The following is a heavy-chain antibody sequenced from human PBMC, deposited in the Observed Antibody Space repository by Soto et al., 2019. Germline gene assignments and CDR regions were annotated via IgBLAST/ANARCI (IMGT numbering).Heavy chain of an antibody. CDR3: PRLRPPFYFYSPKNV. V-gene: IGHV4-30-4*02. D-gene: IGHD3-22*01. CDR2: IFSSGTT. Sequence: PSETLSLTCTVSGDSIGSGNKYWSWIRQAPGKGREWIGYIFSSGTTYYNPSLQSRLTMSLDTSQHRFSLNLNTVTAADTAVYFRPRLRPPFYFYSPKNVWGQGTTLTF. CDR1: GDSIGSGNKY. J-gene: IGHJ6*02.